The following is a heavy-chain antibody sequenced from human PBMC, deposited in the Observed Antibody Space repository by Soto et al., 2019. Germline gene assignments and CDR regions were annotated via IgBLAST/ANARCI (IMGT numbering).Heavy chain of an antibody. CDR1: GFTFSSYW. CDR3: ARGRKQQLRIGYYYGMDV. V-gene: IGHV3-7*01. J-gene: IGHJ6*02. D-gene: IGHD6-13*01. Sequence: EVQLVESGGGLVQPGGSLRLSCAASGFTFSSYWMSWVRQAPGKGLEWVANIKQDGSEKYYVDSVKGRFTISRDNAKNSLYLQMNSLRAEDTAVYYCARGRKQQLRIGYYYGMDVWGQGTTVTVSS. CDR2: IKQDGSEK.